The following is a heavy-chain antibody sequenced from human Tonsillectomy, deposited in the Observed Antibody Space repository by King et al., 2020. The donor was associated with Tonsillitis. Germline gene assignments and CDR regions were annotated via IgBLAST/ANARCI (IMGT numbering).Heavy chain of an antibody. V-gene: IGHV1-24*01. CDR3: ASDVYYYDSSGYYFGIDAFDI. CDR1: GYTLTELS. J-gene: IGHJ3*02. CDR2: FDPEDGET. Sequence: VQLVQSGAEVKKPGASVKVSCKVSGYTLTELSMHWVRQAPGKGLEWMGGFDPEDGETIYAQKFQGRVTMTGDTSTDTAYMELSSLRAEDTAVYYCASDVYYYDSSGYYFGIDAFDIWGQGTMVTVSS. D-gene: IGHD3-22*01.